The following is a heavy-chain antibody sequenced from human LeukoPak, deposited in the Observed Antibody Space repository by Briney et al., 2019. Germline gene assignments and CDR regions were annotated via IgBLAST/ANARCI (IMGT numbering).Heavy chain of an antibody. CDR2: IYSGGST. J-gene: IGHJ4*02. V-gene: IGHV3-66*01. D-gene: IGHD3-22*01. CDR1: GFTVSSNY. CDR3: AKKRYGYDSSGSVDY. Sequence: GGSLRLSCAASGFTVSSNYMSWVRQAPGKGLEWVSVIYSGGSTYYADSVKGRFTISRDNSKNTLYLQMNSLRAEDTAVYYCAKKRYGYDSSGSVDYWGQGTLVTVSS.